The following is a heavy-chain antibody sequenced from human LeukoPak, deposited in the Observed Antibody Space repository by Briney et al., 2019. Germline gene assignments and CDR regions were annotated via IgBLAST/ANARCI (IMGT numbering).Heavy chain of an antibody. CDR2: IYHSGST. D-gene: IGHD4-17*01. CDR3: ARAGTFDYGARQYYFDF. Sequence: SGTLSVTCGVSGGSISRTNWWSWVRQPPGKGLEWIGEIYHSGSTNYNPSLKSRGTISGDKSKNQLSLELSSVNAADTAVYYCARAGTFDYGARQYYFDFWGQGTLVTVSS. V-gene: IGHV4-4*02. CDR1: GGSISRTNW. J-gene: IGHJ4*02.